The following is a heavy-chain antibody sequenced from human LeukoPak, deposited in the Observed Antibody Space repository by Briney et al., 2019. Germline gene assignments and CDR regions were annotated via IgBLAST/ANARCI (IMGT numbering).Heavy chain of an antibody. Sequence: SVKVSCKASGGTFSSYAISWVRQAPGQGLEWMGRIIPIFGTANYAQKFQGRVTIITDESTSTAYMELSSLRSEDTAVYYCAREEMATIPAYYFDYWGQGTLVTVSS. D-gene: IGHD5-24*01. CDR3: AREEMATIPAYYFDY. CDR2: IIPIFGTA. CDR1: GGTFSSYA. V-gene: IGHV1-69*05. J-gene: IGHJ4*02.